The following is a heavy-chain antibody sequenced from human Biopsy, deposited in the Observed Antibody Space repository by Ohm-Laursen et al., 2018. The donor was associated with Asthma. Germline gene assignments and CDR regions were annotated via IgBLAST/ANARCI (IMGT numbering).Heavy chain of an antibody. CDR1: GGTFSSHS. V-gene: IGHV1-69*01. Sequence: SSVKVSCKASGGTFSSHSISWVRQAPGQGLEWMGGIIPIFDTPNYAQKFQGRVTITADESTTTAYMELSSLRSEDTAVYYCVTSGGDYGYFGLDVWGQGTTVTVSS. J-gene: IGHJ6*02. D-gene: IGHD4-17*01. CDR3: VTSGGDYGYFGLDV. CDR2: IIPIFDTP.